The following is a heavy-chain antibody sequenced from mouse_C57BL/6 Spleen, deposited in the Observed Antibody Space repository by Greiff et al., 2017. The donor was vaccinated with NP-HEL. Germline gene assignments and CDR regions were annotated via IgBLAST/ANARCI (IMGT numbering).Heavy chain of an antibody. D-gene: IGHD1-1*01. CDR2: IYPGSGST. Sequence: QVQLQQSGAELVKPGASVKMSCKASGYTFTSYWITWVKQRPGQGLEWIGDIYPGSGSTNYNEKFKSKATLTVDTSSSTAYMQLSSLTSEDSAVYYCARDYYGSSSHYWGQGTTLTVSS. CDR3: ARDYYGSSSHY. V-gene: IGHV1-55*01. CDR1: GYTFTSYW. J-gene: IGHJ2*01.